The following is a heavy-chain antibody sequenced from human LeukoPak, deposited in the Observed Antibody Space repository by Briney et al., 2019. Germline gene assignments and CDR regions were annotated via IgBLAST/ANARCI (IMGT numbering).Heavy chain of an antibody. J-gene: IGHJ4*02. CDR1: VGSFSQNY. CDR3: ALGQWEPKGAY. V-gene: IGHV4-34*01. Sequence: SETLSLTCAVYVGSFSQNYWNWIRQSPGKGLEWIGEINHSGGTNYNPSLKSRVTISVDTSRNQFSLKLSSVTAADMDVYYCALGQWEPKGAYWGQGTLVTISS. CDR2: INHSGGT. D-gene: IGHD1-26*01.